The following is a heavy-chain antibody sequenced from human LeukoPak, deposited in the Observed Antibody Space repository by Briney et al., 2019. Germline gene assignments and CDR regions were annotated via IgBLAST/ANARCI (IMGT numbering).Heavy chain of an antibody. CDR3: ARGDYYGSRDYYYYGMDV. CDR2: INHSGST. Sequence: SETLSLTCAVHGGSFSGYYWSWIRQPPGKGLEWIGEINHSGSTNYNPSLKSRVTISVDTSKNQFSLKLSSVTAADTAVYYCARGDYYGSRDYYYYGMDVWGQGTTVTVSS. D-gene: IGHD3-10*01. CDR1: GGSFSGYY. J-gene: IGHJ6*02. V-gene: IGHV4-34*01.